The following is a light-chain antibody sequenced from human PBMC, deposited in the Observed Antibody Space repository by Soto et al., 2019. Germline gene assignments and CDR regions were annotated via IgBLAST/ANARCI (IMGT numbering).Light chain of an antibody. CDR3: QQYGSSPPWT. V-gene: IGKV3-20*01. CDR1: QSIGSTY. Sequence: EVVLTQSPGTLSLSPGERATLSCRASQSIGSTYLAWYQQKPGQAPRLLMYGASSRATGIPDRFSGSGSGTDFTLTISRLESEDFAFYYCQQYGSSPPWTFGQGTKVEIK. J-gene: IGKJ1*01. CDR2: GAS.